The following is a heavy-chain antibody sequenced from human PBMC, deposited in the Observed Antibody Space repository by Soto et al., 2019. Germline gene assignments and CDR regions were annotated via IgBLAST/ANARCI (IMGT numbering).Heavy chain of an antibody. CDR2: ISGSGGST. D-gene: IGHD3-10*01. Sequence: RRLSCAASGFTFSSYAMSWVRQAPGKGLEWVSAISGSGGSTYYADSVKGRFTISRDNSKNTLYLQMNSLRAEDTAVYYCARSRPKYYCSGSHYYYYYGMDVWGQGTTVTVSS. CDR3: ARSRPKYYCSGSHYYYYYGMDV. CDR1: GFTFSSYA. V-gene: IGHV3-23*01. J-gene: IGHJ6*02.